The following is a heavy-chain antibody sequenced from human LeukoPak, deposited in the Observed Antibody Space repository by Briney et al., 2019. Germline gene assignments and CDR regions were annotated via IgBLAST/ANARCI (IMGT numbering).Heavy chain of an antibody. CDR1: GYTFTGYY. J-gene: IGHJ4*02. CDR3: ARAYDYGGNLVPFDY. CDR2: INPHSGGT. D-gene: IGHD4-23*01. V-gene: IGHV1-2*02. Sequence: ASVKVSCKASGYTFTGYYMHWVRQAPGQGLEWMGWINPHSGGTTSAQKFQGRVTMTRDTSISTAYMELSRLRSDDTAVYYCARAYDYGGNLVPFDYWGQGTLVTVSS.